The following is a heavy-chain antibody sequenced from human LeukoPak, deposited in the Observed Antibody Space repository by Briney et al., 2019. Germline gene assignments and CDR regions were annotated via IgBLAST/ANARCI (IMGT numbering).Heavy chain of an antibody. J-gene: IGHJ4*02. CDR2: INHSGST. D-gene: IGHD6-19*01. Sequence: SETLSLTCAVYGGSFSGYYWSCIRQPPGKGLEWIGEINHSGSTSYNPSLKSRVTISVDTSKNQFSLKLSSVTAADTAVYYCARMWLNTDYWGQGTLVTVSS. CDR3: ARMWLNTDY. V-gene: IGHV4-34*01. CDR1: GGSFSGYY.